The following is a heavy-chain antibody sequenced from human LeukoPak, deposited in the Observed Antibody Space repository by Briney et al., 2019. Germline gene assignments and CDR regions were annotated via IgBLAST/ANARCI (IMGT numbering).Heavy chain of an antibody. CDR2: IYYSGST. V-gene: IGHV4-59*01. Sequence: SETLSLTCTVSGGSISSYYWSWIRQPPGKGLEWIGYIYYSGSTNYNPSLKSRVTISVDTSKNQFSLKLSSVTAADTAVYYCARTGAHLYDYYMDVWGKGTAVTVSS. D-gene: IGHD7-27*01. CDR1: GGSISSYY. CDR3: ARTGAHLYDYYMDV. J-gene: IGHJ6*03.